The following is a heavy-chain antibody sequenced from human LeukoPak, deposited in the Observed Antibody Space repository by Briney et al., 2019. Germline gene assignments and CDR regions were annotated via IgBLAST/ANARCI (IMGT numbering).Heavy chain of an antibody. D-gene: IGHD6-13*01. CDR2: ISSSGSTI. V-gene: IGHV3-11*04. J-gene: IGHJ3*02. CDR1: GFTFSDYY. Sequence: GGALRLSCAASGFTFSDYYMSWIRQTPGKGLERVSYISSSGSTIYYAHSVKGRSTISRHNAKNSLYLQMNSLRAEHTAVYYCARDGLSFRAAECAFDIWGQGTMVTVSS. CDR3: ARDGLSFRAAECAFDI.